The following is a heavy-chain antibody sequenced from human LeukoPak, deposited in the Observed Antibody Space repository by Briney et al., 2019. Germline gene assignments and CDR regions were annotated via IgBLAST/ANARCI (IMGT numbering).Heavy chain of an antibody. CDR3: AKDCNSNSCHK. D-gene: IGHD2-2*01. CDR2: TTGSGGST. V-gene: IGHV3-23*01. J-gene: IGHJ4*02. CDR1: GFTFTSYA. Sequence: PGGSLRLSCAAAGFTFTSYAMSWVRQAPGKGLEWVSGTTGSGGSTYYADSVKGRFTISRDNSKNTLYLQMNSLRAEDTAVYYCAKDCNSNSCHKRGQGTLVTVSS.